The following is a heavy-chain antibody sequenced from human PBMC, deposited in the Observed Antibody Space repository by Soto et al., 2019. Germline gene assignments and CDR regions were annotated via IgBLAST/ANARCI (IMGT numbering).Heavy chain of an antibody. CDR3: ARPKGTYSSGYYYFDF. J-gene: IGHJ4*02. V-gene: IGHV1-69*01. CDR1: GGTFSTYA. Sequence: QVQLEQSGGEVKQPGSSVRVSCKTSGGTFSTYAINWVRQAPGQGLEWMGAIIPFFGTADYSQKFQGRVTITADESTSTAYMELSSLRFDDTAVYFCARPKGTYSSGYYYFDFWGQGTLVTVSS. CDR2: IIPFFGTA. D-gene: IGHD6-19*01.